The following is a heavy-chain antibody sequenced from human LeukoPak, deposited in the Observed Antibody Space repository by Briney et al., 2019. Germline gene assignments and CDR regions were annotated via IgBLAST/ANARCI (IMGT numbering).Heavy chain of an antibody. V-gene: IGHV3-48*02. Sequence: PGGSLRLSCAASGFTFSSYSMNWVRQAPGKGLEWVSHISSSSSTIYYADSVKGRFTISRDNAKNSLYLQMNGLRDEDTAVYYCARELYYYGSGSYSSFDYWGQGTLVTVSS. D-gene: IGHD3-10*01. CDR2: ISSSSSTI. J-gene: IGHJ4*02. CDR3: ARELYYYGSGSYSSFDY. CDR1: GFTFSSYS.